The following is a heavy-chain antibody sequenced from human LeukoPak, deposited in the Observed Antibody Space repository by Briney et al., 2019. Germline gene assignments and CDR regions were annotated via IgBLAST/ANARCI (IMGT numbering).Heavy chain of an antibody. Sequence: SETLSLTCAVYGGSFSGYYWSWIRQPPGKGLEWIGSIYYSGSTYYNPSLKSRVTISVDTSKNQFSLKLSSVTAADTAVYYCASSLPNYDFWSGPNYYYYGMDVWGQGTTVTVSS. CDR3: ASSLPNYDFWSGPNYYYYGMDV. CDR2: IYYSGST. J-gene: IGHJ6*02. V-gene: IGHV4-34*01. D-gene: IGHD3-3*01. CDR1: GGSFSGYY.